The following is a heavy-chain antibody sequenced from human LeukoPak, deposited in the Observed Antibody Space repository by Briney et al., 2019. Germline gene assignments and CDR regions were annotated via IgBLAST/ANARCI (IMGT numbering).Heavy chain of an antibody. CDR1: GFTFSSYA. Sequence: GGSLRLSCAASGFTFSSYAMSWVRQAPEKGLEWVSAISGSGGSTYYADSVKGRFTISRDNSKNTLYLQMNSLRAEDTAVYYCAKDLGDYGDYYFDYWGQGTLVTVSS. CDR2: ISGSGGST. J-gene: IGHJ4*02. D-gene: IGHD4-17*01. V-gene: IGHV3-23*01. CDR3: AKDLGDYGDYYFDY.